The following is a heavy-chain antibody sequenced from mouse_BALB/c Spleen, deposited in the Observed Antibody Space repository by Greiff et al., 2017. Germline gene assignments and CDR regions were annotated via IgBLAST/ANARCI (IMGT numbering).Heavy chain of an antibody. CDR2: ISTYYGNT. CDR3: ARGYYGSSYAMDY. J-gene: IGHJ4*01. V-gene: IGHV1-67*01. Sequence: VKVVESGPELVRPGVSVKISCKGSGYTFTDYAMHWVKQSHAKSLEWIGVISTYYGNTNYNQKFKGKATMTVDKSSSTAYMELARLTSEDSAIYYCARGYYGSSYAMDYWGQGTSVTVSS. CDR1: GYTFTDYA. D-gene: IGHD1-1*01.